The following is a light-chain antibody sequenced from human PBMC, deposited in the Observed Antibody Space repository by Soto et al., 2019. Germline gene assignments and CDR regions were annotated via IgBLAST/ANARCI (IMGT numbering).Light chain of an antibody. V-gene: IGKV3-15*01. CDR1: QSVASN. Sequence: EIVMTQSPATLSVSPGERATLSCRASQSVASNLAWYQHKRGQAPRLLIHGASSRATGVPGRFSGSGSGTEFTLTISSLQSEDFAVYYCQSYATWPQTCGEGTKVEIK. J-gene: IGKJ1*01. CDR2: GAS. CDR3: QSYATWPQT.